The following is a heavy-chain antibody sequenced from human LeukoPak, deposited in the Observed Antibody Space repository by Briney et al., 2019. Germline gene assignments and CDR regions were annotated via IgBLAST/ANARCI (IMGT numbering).Heavy chain of an antibody. CDR3: ARSGGYDFWSVGPYYMDV. CDR2: MNPNSGNT. J-gene: IGHJ6*03. Sequence: GASVKVSCKASGYTFTSYDINWVRQATGQGLEWMGWMNPNSGNTGYAQKFQGRVTITRNTSISTAYMELSSLRSEDTAVYYCARSGGYDFWSVGPYYMDVWGKGTTVTVSS. D-gene: IGHD3-3*01. CDR1: GYTFTSYD. V-gene: IGHV1-8*03.